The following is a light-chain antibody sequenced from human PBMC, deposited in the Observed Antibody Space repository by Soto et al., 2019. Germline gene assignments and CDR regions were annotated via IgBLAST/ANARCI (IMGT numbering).Light chain of an antibody. V-gene: IGKV3-11*01. CDR1: LSVSSH. Sequence: DTVLTQSPATLSLSPGERATLSCWASLSVSSHLAWYQQKPGQAPRLLIYDSSNRATGVPARFSGSGSGTDFTLTISSLEPEDFAVYYCQQRNNWPPLYTFGQGTKLEIK. CDR3: QQRNNWPPLYT. CDR2: DSS. J-gene: IGKJ2*01.